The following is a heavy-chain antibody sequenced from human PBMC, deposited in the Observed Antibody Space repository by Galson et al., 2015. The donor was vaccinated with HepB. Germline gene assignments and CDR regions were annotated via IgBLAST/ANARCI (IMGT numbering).Heavy chain of an antibody. Sequence: SLRLSCAASGFPFSSYAMSWVRQAPGKGLEWVSAISGSGGSTYYADSVKGRFTISRDNSKNTLYLQMNSLGAEDTAVYYCAKILMYSNDAFDIWGQGTMVTVSS. CDR1: GFPFSSYA. J-gene: IGHJ3*02. V-gene: IGHV3-23*01. CDR2: ISGSGGST. D-gene: IGHD6-13*01. CDR3: AKILMYSNDAFDI.